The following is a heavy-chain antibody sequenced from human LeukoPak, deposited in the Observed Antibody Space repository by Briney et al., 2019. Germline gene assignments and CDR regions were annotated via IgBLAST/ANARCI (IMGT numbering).Heavy chain of an antibody. J-gene: IGHJ3*02. D-gene: IGHD5-24*01. V-gene: IGHV3-53*01. Sequence: GGSLRLSCAAPGLTVSGNYMSWVRQAPGKGLEWVSVIYSGGSTYYADSVKGRFTISRDSSKNTLFLQMNRLRPEDAAVYYCARIRDGYNDAYDIWGQGTVVTIPS. CDR2: IYSGGST. CDR3: ARIRDGYNDAYDI. CDR1: GLTVSGNY.